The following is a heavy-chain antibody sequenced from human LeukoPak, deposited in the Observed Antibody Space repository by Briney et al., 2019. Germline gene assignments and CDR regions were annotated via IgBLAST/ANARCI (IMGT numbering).Heavy chain of an antibody. CDR1: GFTFIDYS. CDR2: ISTSSSFI. Sequence: GGSLRLSCAASGFTFIDYSMNWVRQAPGKGLEWVSSISTSSSFIYYADSVKGRFTISRDNAKNSLYLQMNSLRAEDTAVYYCARATLNYYGSGSYPSFDPWGQGTLVTVSS. V-gene: IGHV3-21*01. D-gene: IGHD3-10*01. J-gene: IGHJ5*02. CDR3: ARATLNYYGSGSYPSFDP.